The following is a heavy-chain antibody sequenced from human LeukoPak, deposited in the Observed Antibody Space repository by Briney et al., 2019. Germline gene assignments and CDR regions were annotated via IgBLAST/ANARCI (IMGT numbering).Heavy chain of an antibody. D-gene: IGHD6-19*01. CDR3: ARGEGSGWFSRKWFDP. CDR1: GFTVSSNY. Sequence: GGCLRLSCAASGFTVSSNYMSWVRQAPGKGLEWVSIIYSGGSTYYADSVKGRFTISRDNSKNTLYLQINSLRAEDTAVYFCARGEGSGWFSRKWFDPWGQGTLVADSS. V-gene: IGHV3-66*01. CDR2: IYSGGST. J-gene: IGHJ5*02.